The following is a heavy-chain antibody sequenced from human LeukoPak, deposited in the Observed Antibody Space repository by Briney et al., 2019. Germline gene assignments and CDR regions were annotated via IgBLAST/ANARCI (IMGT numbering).Heavy chain of an antibody. V-gene: IGHV3-23*01. CDR1: GFTFSSYA. CDR2: ISGSGGST. J-gene: IGHJ6*02. CDR3: AKTGAVMGPAYYYYGMDV. Sequence: GGSLRLSCAASGFTFSSYAMSWVRHAPGKGLEWVSAISGSGGSTYYADSVKGRFTISRDNSKNTLYLQMNSLRAEDTAVYYCAKTGAVMGPAYYYYGMDVWGQGTTVTVSS. D-gene: IGHD3-3*01.